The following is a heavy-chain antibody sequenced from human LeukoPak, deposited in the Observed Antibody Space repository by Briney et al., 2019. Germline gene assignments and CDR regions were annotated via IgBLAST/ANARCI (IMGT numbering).Heavy chain of an antibody. CDR3: ARAPWGSYRRFDY. CDR1: GGSINSSSYY. J-gene: IGHJ4*02. D-gene: IGHD3-16*02. V-gene: IGHV4-39*07. CDR2: INHSGST. Sequence: SETLSLTCAVSGGSINSSSYYWSWIRQPPGKGLEWIGEINHSGSTNYNPSLKSRVTISVDTSKNQFSLKLSSVTAADTAVYYCARAPWGSYRRFDYWGQGTLVTVSS.